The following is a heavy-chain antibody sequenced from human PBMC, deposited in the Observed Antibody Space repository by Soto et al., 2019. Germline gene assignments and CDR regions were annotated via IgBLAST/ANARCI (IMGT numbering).Heavy chain of an antibody. Sequence: GASVKVSCKASGGTFSSYAISWVRQAPGQGLEWMGGIIPIFGTANYAQKFQGRVTITADESTSTAYMELSSLRSEDTAVYYCARAGGYSSSKVIYGMDVWGQGTTVTVSS. CDR1: GGTFSSYA. D-gene: IGHD6-13*01. V-gene: IGHV1-69*13. CDR3: ARAGGYSSSKVIYGMDV. J-gene: IGHJ6*02. CDR2: IIPIFGTA.